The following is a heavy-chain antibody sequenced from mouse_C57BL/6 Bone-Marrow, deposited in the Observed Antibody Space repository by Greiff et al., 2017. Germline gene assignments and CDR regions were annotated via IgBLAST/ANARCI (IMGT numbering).Heavy chain of an antibody. CDR1: GYSFTSYW. J-gene: IGHJ1*03. CDR2: IDPSDSYT. D-gene: IGHD2-10*01. V-gene: IGHV1-59*01. CDR3: ARSYYSWYFDV. Sequence: QVQLQQPGAELVRPGTSVKLSCKASGYSFTSYWMHWVKQMPGQGLEWIGVIDPSDSYTNYNQKFKGKATLTVDTSSSTAYMQLSSLTSEDSAVYYCARSYYSWYFDVWGTGTTVTVSS.